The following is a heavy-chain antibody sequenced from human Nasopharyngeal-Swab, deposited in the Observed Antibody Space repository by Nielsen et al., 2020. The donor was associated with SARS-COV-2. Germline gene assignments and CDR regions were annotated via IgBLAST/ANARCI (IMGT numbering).Heavy chain of an antibody. J-gene: IGHJ3*02. V-gene: IGHV4-59*12. D-gene: IGHD2-8*01. CDR2: IYYSGST. CDR1: GGSISSYY. CDR3: ARAVRTEIVLMVYAIGAFDI. Sequence: SETLSLTCTVSGGSISSYYWSWIRQPPGKGLEWIGYIYYSGSTYYNPSLKSRVTISVDTSKNQFSLKLSSVTAADTAVYYCARAVRTEIVLMVYAIGAFDIWGQGTMVTVSS.